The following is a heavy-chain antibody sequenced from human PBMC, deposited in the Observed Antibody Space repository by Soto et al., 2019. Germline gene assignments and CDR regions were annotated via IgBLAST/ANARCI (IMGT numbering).Heavy chain of an antibody. D-gene: IGHD5-12*01. CDR3: ARSVRVGWLRPPYYYGMDV. CDR2: INHSGST. CDR1: GGSFSGYY. J-gene: IGHJ6*02. V-gene: IGHV4-34*01. Sequence: QVQLQQWGAGLLKPSETLSLTCAVYGGSFSGYYWSWIRQPPGKGLEWIGEINHSGSTNYNPSLKRRVTISVDTSKNQFSLKLGSVTAADTAVYYCARSVRVGWLRPPYYYGMDVWGQGTTVTVSS.